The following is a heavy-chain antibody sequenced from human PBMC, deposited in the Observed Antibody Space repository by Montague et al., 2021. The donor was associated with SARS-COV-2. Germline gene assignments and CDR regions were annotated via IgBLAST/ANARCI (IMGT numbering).Heavy chain of an antibody. J-gene: IGHJ4*02. CDR2: IYYSGSN. V-gene: IGHV4-39*01. D-gene: IGHD1-26*01. CDR3: VVIVGAADY. Sequence: SETLSLTCTVSGGSISSSSYYWGWRRQPPGKGLEWMRSIYYSGSNYYNPTLKSRVTISVDTSKNQFSLKLSSVTATDTAVYSCVVIVGAADYWGQGTLVTVSS. CDR1: GGSISSSSYY.